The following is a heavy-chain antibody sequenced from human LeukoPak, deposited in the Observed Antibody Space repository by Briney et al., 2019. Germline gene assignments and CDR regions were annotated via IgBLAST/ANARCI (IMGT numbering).Heavy chain of an antibody. CDR3: AKDRPHYYGTNGHYYRRDGDC. J-gene: IGHJ4*02. D-gene: IGHD3-22*01. V-gene: IGHV3-23*01. CDR1: GFTFSRYS. Sequence: GGSLRLSCVASGFTFSRYSMRWVRQASGKGLEWVSSTSIRGETTYYADSGKGRLTIPRDNSRNTLYLQMNSLGAEDTAVYYCAKDRPHYYGTNGHYYRRDGDCWGQGTLVTVSS. CDR2: TSIRGETT.